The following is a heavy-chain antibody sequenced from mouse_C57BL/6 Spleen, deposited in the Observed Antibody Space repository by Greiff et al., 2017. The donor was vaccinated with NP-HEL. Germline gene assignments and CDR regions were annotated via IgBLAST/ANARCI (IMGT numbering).Heavy chain of an antibody. CDR2: ISYDGSI. CDR1: GYSITSGYY. D-gene: IGHD1-1*01. CDR3: ARGLYYYGSRGGYFDY. Sequence: EVKLMESGPGLVKPSQSLSLTCSVTGYSITSGYYWNWIRQFPGNKLECMGYISYDGSINYNPSLKNRISITRDTSKNQFFLKLNSVTTEDTATYYCARGLYYYGSRGGYFDYWGQGTTLTVSS. V-gene: IGHV3-6*01. J-gene: IGHJ2*01.